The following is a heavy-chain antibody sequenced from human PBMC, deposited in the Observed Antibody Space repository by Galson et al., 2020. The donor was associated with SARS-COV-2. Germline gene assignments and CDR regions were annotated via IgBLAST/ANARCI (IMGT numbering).Heavy chain of an antibody. CDR3: ARDSRDYSATGDYNHLDY. V-gene: IGHV3-11*01. CDR1: GFSFSDHY. J-gene: IGHJ4*02. CDR2: ISGTGTVI. Sequence: GGSLRLSCAASGFSFSDHYMTWIRQAPGKGLEWVSYISGTGTVIHYADSVKGRFTISRDNAKNSLYLQMHSLRAEDTAIYYCARDSRDYSATGDYNHLDYWGQGTLVTVSS. D-gene: IGHD3-9*01.